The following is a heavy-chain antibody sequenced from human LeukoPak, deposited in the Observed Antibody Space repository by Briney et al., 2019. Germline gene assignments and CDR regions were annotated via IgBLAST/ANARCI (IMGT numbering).Heavy chain of an antibody. Sequence: GGSLRLSCAASGFTFSSYAMSWVRQAPGKGLEWVSAISGSGGSTYYADSVKGRFTISRDNSKNTLYLQMNSLRAEDTAVYYCARDDYDILTGPPGVWGKGTTVTASS. CDR3: ARDDYDILTGPPGV. V-gene: IGHV3-23*01. CDR1: GFTFSSYA. J-gene: IGHJ6*04. D-gene: IGHD3-9*01. CDR2: ISGSGGST.